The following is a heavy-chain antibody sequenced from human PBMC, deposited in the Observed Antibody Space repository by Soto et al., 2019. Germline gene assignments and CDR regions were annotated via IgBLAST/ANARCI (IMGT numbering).Heavy chain of an antibody. CDR2: IYPGDSDT. Sequence: GESLKISCKGSGYRFTSYWIAWVRQMPGKGLKWMGIIYPGDSDTRYSPSFQGQVTISADKSITTVYLQWRSLKASDTAMYYCARLYGDGNWFDSWGQGTLVTVSS. D-gene: IGHD4-17*01. CDR3: ARLYGDGNWFDS. V-gene: IGHV5-51*01. J-gene: IGHJ5*01. CDR1: GYRFTSYW.